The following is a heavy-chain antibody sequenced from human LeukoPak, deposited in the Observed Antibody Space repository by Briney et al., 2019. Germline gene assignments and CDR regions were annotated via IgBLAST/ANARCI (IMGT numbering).Heavy chain of an antibody. CDR3: ARVYSIRGFFDY. Sequence: PSETLSLTCTVSGGSISSSSYYWGWIRQPPGKGLEWIGSIYYSGSTYYNPSLKSRVTISVDTSKNQFSLKLSSVTAADTAVYYCARVYSIRGFFDYWGQGTLVTVSS. J-gene: IGHJ4*02. D-gene: IGHD2-8*01. V-gene: IGHV4-39*01. CDR1: GGSISSSSYY. CDR2: IYYSGST.